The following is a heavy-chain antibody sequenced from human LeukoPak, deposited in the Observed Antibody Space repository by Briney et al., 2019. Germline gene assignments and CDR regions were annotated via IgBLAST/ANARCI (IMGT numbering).Heavy chain of an antibody. CDR2: IYTSGST. V-gene: IGHV4-61*02. J-gene: IGHJ4*02. D-gene: IGHD6-6*01. Sequence: SQTLSLTCTVSGGSISSGSYYWSWIRQPAGKGLEWIGRIYTSGSTNYNPSLKSRVTISVDTSKNQFPLKLSSVTAADTAVYYCARGATPRSSIAARYYYYFDYWGQGTLVTVSS. CDR1: GGSISSGSYY. CDR3: ARGATPRSSIAARYYYYFDY.